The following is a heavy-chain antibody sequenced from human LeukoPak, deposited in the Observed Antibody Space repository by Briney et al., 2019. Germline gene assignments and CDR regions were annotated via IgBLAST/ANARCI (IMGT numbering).Heavy chain of an antibody. CDR1: GFTFSSYA. V-gene: IGHV3-21*01. CDR3: ARDLINWNYVSNL. J-gene: IGHJ4*02. D-gene: IGHD1-7*01. CDR2: ISSSSSYI. Sequence: GGSLRLSCAASGFTFSSYAMTWVRQGPGKGLEWVSSISSSSSYIYYADSVKGRFTISRDNAKNSLYLQMNSLRAEDTAVYYCARDLINWNYVSNLWGQGTLVTVSS.